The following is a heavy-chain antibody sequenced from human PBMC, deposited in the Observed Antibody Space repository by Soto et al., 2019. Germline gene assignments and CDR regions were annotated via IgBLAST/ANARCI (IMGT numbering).Heavy chain of an antibody. J-gene: IGHJ4*02. CDR3: ARHTYSGWDFDY. D-gene: IGHD6-19*01. CDR2: IYHSGST. CDR1: GGSISSGGYS. V-gene: IGHV4-30-2*01. Sequence: SETLSLTCAVSGGSISSGGYSWSWIRQPPGKGLEWIGYIYHSGSTYYNPSLKSRVTISVDTSKNQFSLKLSSVTAADTAVYYCARHTYSGWDFDYWGQGTLVTVSS.